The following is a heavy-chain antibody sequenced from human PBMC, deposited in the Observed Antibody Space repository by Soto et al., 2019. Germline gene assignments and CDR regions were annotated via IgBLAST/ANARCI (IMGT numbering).Heavy chain of an antibody. J-gene: IGHJ5*02. CDR2: IWYDGSNK. CDR1: GFTFSSYG. Sequence: GGSLRLSCAASGFTFSSYGMHWVRQAPGKGLEWVAVIWYDGSNKYYADSVKGRFTISRDNSKNTLYLQMNSLRAEDTAVYYCARDRVALERRIEIDPWGQGTLVTVSS. CDR3: ARDRVALERRIEIDP. D-gene: IGHD1-1*01. V-gene: IGHV3-33*01.